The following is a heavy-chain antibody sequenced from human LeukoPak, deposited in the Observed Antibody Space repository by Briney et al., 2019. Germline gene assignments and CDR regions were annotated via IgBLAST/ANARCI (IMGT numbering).Heavy chain of an antibody. V-gene: IGHV3-30*18. J-gene: IGHJ6*02. Sequence: RPGRSLRLSCAASGFTFSSYGMHWVRQAPGKGLGWVAVISYDGSNKYCADSVKGRFTISRDNSKNTLYLQMNSLRAEDAAVYYCAKDQKAYDFWSGPIYYYYGMDVWGQGTTVTVSS. CDR1: GFTFSSYG. CDR3: AKDQKAYDFWSGPIYYYYGMDV. D-gene: IGHD3-3*01. CDR2: ISYDGSNK.